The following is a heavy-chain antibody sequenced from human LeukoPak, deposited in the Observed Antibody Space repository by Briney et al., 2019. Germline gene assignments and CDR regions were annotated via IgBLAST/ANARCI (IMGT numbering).Heavy chain of an antibody. V-gene: IGHV4-34*01. J-gene: IGHJ5*02. Sequence: SETLSLTCAVYGGSFSGYYWIWIRQPPGKGLEWIGEINHSGSTNYNPSLKSRVTISVDTSKNQFSLKLSSATAADTAVYYCARGIRYSSSSRWFDPWGQGTLVTVSS. CDR3: ARGIRYSSSSRWFDP. CDR1: GGSFSGYY. CDR2: INHSGST. D-gene: IGHD6-6*01.